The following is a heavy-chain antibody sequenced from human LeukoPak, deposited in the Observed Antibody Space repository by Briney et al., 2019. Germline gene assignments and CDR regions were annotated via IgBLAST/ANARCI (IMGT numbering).Heavy chain of an antibody. D-gene: IGHD4-17*01. CDR1: GYTFTSYG. J-gene: IGHJ4*02. CDR3: AREMSATVTPFDY. V-gene: IGHV1-2*02. CDR2: INPNNGGT. Sequence: ASVKVSCKASGYTFTSYGISWVRQAPGQGLEWMGWINPNNGGTNYAQKFQGRVTMTRDTSISTAYMELNRLRSDDTAVYYCAREMSATVTPFDYWGQGTLVTVSS.